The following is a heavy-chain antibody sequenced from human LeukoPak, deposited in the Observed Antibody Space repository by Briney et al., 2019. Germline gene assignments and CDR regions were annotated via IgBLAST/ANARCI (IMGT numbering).Heavy chain of an antibody. V-gene: IGHV3-9*03. D-gene: IGHD3-10*01. Sequence: GRSLRLSCAASGFTFDDYAMHWVRQAPGKGLEWVSGISWNSGSICYADSVKGRFTISRDNAKNSLYLQMNSLRAEDMALYYCARESTGFDYWGQGTLVTVSS. CDR3: ARESTGFDY. CDR2: ISWNSGSI. CDR1: GFTFDDYA. J-gene: IGHJ4*02.